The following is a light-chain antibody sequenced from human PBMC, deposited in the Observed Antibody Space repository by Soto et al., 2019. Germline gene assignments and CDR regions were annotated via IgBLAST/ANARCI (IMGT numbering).Light chain of an antibody. CDR3: QQYGYLVT. CDR1: ESVGSN. J-gene: IGKJ4*01. CDR2: GAS. Sequence: EIVMTQSPVTLSVSPGERATLSCRASESVGSNLARYQQKPGQPPRLLIYGASSRATGIPDRFSGSGSGTDFTLTISRLEPEDFAMYYCQQYGYLVTFGGGTKVDIK. V-gene: IGKV3-20*01.